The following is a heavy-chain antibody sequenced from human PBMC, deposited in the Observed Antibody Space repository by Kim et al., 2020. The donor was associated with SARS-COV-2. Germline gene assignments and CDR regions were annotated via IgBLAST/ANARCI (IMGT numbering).Heavy chain of an antibody. V-gene: IGHV3-30*18. J-gene: IGHJ4*01. CDR2: ISYDGTYE. D-gene: IGHD3-3*01. CDR1: GFTLSNYG. CDR3: AKDRVGYKYHYDLQADY. Sequence: GGSLRLSCAASGFTLSNYGMHWVRQAPGKGLERVALISYDGTYEYYADSVQGRFTISRDNSKNTLYLQMNSLRAEDTTVYYCAKDRVGYKYHYDLQADY.